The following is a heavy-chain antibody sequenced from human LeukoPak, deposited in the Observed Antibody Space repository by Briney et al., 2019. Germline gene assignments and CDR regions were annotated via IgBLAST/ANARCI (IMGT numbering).Heavy chain of an antibody. D-gene: IGHD5-24*01. V-gene: IGHV3-33*01. CDR2: IWYDGSKT. Sequence: GGSLRLSCAASGFTFSSYGLHWVRQAPGKGLEWVAVIWYDGSKTYYADSVKGRFTISKDNPKNTLYLQMNSLRAEDTAVYYCARDRGEMATDYWGKGTVVTVSS. J-gene: IGHJ4*02. CDR1: GFTFSSYG. CDR3: ARDRGEMATDY.